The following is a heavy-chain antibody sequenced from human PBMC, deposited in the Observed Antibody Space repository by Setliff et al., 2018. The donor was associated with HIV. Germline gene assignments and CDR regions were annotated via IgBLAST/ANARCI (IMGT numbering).Heavy chain of an antibody. Sequence: ASVKVSCKASGYTFTDYYIHWVRQAPGQGPEWMGWINPNSGGTNYAQNFQGRVTMTRDTSISTAYMELSRLKSDDTGVYSCASTLIKGGSFYFDYWGQGTLVTVSS. CDR2: INPNSGGT. D-gene: IGHD1-26*01. CDR3: ASTLIKGGSFYFDY. J-gene: IGHJ4*02. CDR1: GYTFTDYY. V-gene: IGHV1-2*02.